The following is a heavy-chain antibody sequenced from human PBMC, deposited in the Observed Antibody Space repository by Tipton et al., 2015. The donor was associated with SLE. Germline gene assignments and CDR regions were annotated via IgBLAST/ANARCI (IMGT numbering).Heavy chain of an antibody. CDR3: ARGPIVGATSLQH. Sequence: SLRLSCAASGFSFSRSPTHWVRQAPGRGLESGALISSDGRHKYYADSVKGRFTIFRDNFRNTLYLEMNSLTTEDTAVYYCARGPIVGATSLQHWGQGTLVTVSS. V-gene: IGHV3-30*04. CDR2: ISSDGRHK. CDR1: GFSFSRSP. D-gene: IGHD1-26*01. J-gene: IGHJ1*01.